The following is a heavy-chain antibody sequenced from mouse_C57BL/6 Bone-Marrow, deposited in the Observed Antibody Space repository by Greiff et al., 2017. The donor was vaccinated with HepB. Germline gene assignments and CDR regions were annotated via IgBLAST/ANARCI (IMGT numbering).Heavy chain of an antibody. J-gene: IGHJ3*01. CDR1: GYAFSSYW. CDR3: AGGFYDYDEGFAY. Sequence: VQLQQSGAELVKPGASVKISCKASGYAFSSYWMNWVKQRPGKGLEWLGQIYPGDGDTNYNGKFKGKATLTADKSSSTAYMQLSSLTSEDSAVYFCAGGFYDYDEGFAYWGQGTLVTVSA. CDR2: IYPGDGDT. V-gene: IGHV1-80*01. D-gene: IGHD2-4*01.